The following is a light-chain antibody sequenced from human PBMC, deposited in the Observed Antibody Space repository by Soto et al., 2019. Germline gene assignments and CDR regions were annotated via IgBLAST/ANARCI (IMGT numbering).Light chain of an antibody. Sequence: QSVLTQPPSASGTPGQRVTISCSGSSSNIGSNYVYWYQQVPGTAPKLLIYSNNQRPSGVPDRFSGSKSGTSASLVITGLRSEDEADYYCAAWDDLLSGQFGGGTKLTVL. J-gene: IGLJ3*02. CDR3: AAWDDLLSGQ. V-gene: IGLV1-47*02. CDR1: SSNIGSNY. CDR2: SNN.